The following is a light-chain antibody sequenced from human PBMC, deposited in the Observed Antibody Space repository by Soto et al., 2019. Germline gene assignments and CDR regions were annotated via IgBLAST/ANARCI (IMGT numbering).Light chain of an antibody. CDR3: QQYNSYSST. V-gene: IGKV1-5*03. J-gene: IGKJ3*01. CDR2: EAS. Sequence: DIHMTHSPSALAASVEDRVTITCRASQSISIWLAWYQQKPGKAPKLLIYEASSLESGVPSRFGGSGSGTEFTLTISSLQPDDSAIYYCQQYNSYSSTFGPATKWIS. CDR1: QSISIW.